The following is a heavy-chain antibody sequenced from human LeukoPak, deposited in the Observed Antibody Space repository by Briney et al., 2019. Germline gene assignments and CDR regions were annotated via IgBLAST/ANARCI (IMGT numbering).Heavy chain of an antibody. Sequence: ASVRVSCKASGYTFTNYDINWVRQASGQGLEWMGWMNRNSGNTGSAQKFQGRVTMTSNTSISTAYMELGSLRSEDTAVYYCARGLRREQQLLRAFDYWGQGTPVTVSS. D-gene: IGHD6-13*01. J-gene: IGHJ4*02. V-gene: IGHV1-8*01. CDR3: ARGLRREQQLLRAFDY. CDR1: GYTFTNYD. CDR2: MNRNSGNT.